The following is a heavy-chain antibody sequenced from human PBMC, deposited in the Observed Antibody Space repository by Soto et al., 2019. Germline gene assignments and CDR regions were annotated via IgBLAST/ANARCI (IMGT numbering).Heavy chain of an antibody. CDR3: ANDNTLYWAWPHFFYGMGV. V-gene: IGHV3-30*18. J-gene: IGHJ6*02. D-gene: IGHD2-15*01. CDR2: ISYDGSAT. CDR1: GFTFNTYG. Sequence: QAQLVESGGGVVQPGRSLRLSCTASGFTFNTYGMHWVRQAPGKGLEWVAVISYDGSATYYAESVKGRFTISRDNSKNTLYLHINSLRAEDTAVFYCANDNTLYWAWPHFFYGMGVWGQGTRVTVSS.